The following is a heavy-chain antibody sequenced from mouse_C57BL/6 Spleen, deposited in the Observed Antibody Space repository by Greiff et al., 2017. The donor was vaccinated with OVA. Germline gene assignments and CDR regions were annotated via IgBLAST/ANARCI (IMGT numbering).Heavy chain of an antibody. CDR2: IYPGDGDT. Sequence: QVQLKQSGAELVKPGASVKISCKVSGYAFSSYWMNWVKQRPGKGLEWIGQIYPGDGDTNYNGKFKGKATLTADKSSSTAYMQLSSLTSEDSAVYFCARRGSYGSSYWYFDVWGTGTTVTVSS. V-gene: IGHV1-80*01. J-gene: IGHJ1*03. D-gene: IGHD1-1*01. CDR3: ARRGSYGSSYWYFDV. CDR1: GYAFSSYW.